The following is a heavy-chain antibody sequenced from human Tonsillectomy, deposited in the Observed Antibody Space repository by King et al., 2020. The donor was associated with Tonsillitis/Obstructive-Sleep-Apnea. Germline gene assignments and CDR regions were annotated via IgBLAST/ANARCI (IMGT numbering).Heavy chain of an antibody. Sequence: QLQESGPGLVKPSETLSLTCTVSGGSISSSSYYWGWIRQPPGKGLEWIGSIYYSGSTYYNPSLKSRVTISVDTSKNQFSLKLSSVTAADTAVYYCAGHGNCGWRGYYDFWSGYPPGAFDIWGQGTMVTVSS. CDR2: IYYSGST. D-gene: IGHD3-3*01. CDR3: AGHGNCGWRGYYDFWSGYPPGAFDI. CDR1: GGSISSSSYY. V-gene: IGHV4-39*01. J-gene: IGHJ3*02.